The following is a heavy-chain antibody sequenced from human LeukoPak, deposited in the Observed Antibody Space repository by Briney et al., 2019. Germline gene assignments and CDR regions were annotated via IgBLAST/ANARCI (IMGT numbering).Heavy chain of an antibody. D-gene: IGHD6-19*01. Sequence: GGSLPLSCAAPGFMFHDYAIHWVRQAPGKGLEWVSLISGDGGSTFYADSVKGRFTISRDNSKNSLYLQMNSLRSDDTVLYYCARESESSGWYDYWGQGTLVTVSS. CDR3: ARESESSGWYDY. CDR1: GFMFHDYA. CDR2: ISGDGGST. J-gene: IGHJ4*02. V-gene: IGHV3-43*02.